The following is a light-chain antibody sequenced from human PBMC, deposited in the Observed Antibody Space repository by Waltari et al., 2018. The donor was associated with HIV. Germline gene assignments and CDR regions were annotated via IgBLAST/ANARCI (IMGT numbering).Light chain of an antibody. Sequence: QSALTQPASVSGSPGQSITISCTGTSSDVGSYNLVSWYQPHPGKAPKLMIYEVSERPSGVSNRFSGSKSGNTASLTISGLQAEDEADYYCCSYAGSSTWVFGGGTKLTVL. CDR1: SSDVGSYNL. CDR3: CSYAGSSTWV. CDR2: EVS. J-gene: IGLJ3*02. V-gene: IGLV2-23*02.